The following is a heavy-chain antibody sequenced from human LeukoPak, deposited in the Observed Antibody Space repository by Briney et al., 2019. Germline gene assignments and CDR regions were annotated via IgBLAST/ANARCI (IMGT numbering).Heavy chain of an antibody. J-gene: IGHJ4*02. CDR1: GGSISSSSYY. CDR2: IKQDGSEK. D-gene: IGHD3-10*01. Sequence: ASETLSLTCTVSGGSISSSSYYWGWVRQAPGKGLEWVANIKQDGSEKYYVDSVKGRFTISRDNAKNSLYLQMNSLRAEDTAVYYCARDLIRGPAWSDYWGQGTLVTVSS. CDR3: ARDLIRGPAWSDY. V-gene: IGHV3-7*01.